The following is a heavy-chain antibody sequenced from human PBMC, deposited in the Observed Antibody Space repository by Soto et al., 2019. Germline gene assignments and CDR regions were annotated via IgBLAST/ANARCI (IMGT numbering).Heavy chain of an antibody. V-gene: IGHV6-1*01. Sequence: QTLSLTCAISGDSFSSNGAAWSWVRQSPSRGLEWLGRTYYKSKWNNDYALSVKSRITINPDTSKNQFSLHLHSVTPEDTAVYYCTGITWFRGMDVWGQGTPVTVSS. J-gene: IGHJ6*02. CDR2: TYYKSKWNN. CDR1: GDSFSSNGAA. CDR3: TGITWFRGMDV. D-gene: IGHD3-10*01.